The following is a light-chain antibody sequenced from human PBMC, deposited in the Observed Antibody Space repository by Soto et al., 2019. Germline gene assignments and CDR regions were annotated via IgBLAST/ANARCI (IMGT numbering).Light chain of an antibody. J-gene: IGKJ4*01. CDR3: QQYKSFSLT. CDR1: QSIDSW. Sequence: DIQMTQSPSTLSASVGDRVTITCRASQSIDSWLAWYQQKPGKAPNLLIYKTSNLESGVPSRFSGSGSGTAFSLTISSLQPDDFATYYCQQYKSFSLTFGGGTRVEVK. CDR2: KTS. V-gene: IGKV1-5*03.